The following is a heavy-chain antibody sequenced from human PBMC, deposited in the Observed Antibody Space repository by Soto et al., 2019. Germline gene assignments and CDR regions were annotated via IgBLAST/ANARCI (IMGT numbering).Heavy chain of an antibody. CDR2: MYSGGRT. D-gene: IGHD4-17*01. CDR3: ARESGSPVTYSYSYGMDV. Sequence: EVQLVETGGGLIQPGGSLRLSCAASGFSVSSNYMTWVRQAPGKGLEWVSVMYSGGRTYYADSVKGRFTISRDNSENTLYLQMHSLRAEDTAVYYCARESGSPVTYSYSYGMDVWGQGTTVTVSS. J-gene: IGHJ6*02. V-gene: IGHV3-53*02. CDR1: GFSVSSNY.